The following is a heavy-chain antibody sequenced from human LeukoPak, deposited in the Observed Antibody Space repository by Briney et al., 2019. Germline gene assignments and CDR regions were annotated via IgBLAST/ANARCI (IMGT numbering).Heavy chain of an antibody. CDR2: IWYDGSNE. J-gene: IGHJ6*04. D-gene: IGHD1-1*01. Sequence: GGSLRLSCAASGFTFSSYGMHWVRQAPGKGLEWVAVIWYDGSNEYYADSVKGRFTISRDNSKNTLYLQMNSLRAEDTAVYYCARDRDNWNDSSYYYYGMDVWGKGTTVTVSS. V-gene: IGHV3-33*01. CDR1: GFTFSSYG. CDR3: ARDRDNWNDSSYYYYGMDV.